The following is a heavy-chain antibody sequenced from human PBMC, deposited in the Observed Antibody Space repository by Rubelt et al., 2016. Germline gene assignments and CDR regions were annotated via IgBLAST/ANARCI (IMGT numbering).Heavy chain of an antibody. Sequence: QVQLQQWGAGLLKPSETLSLTCAVYGGSFSGYYWSWIRQPPGKGLEWIGEINHSGSTNYNPSLKSRVTISVDTSQNQFSLKLSSVTAADTAVYYCASHIDGYCYYWGQGTPVTVSS. CDR3: ASHIDGYCYY. J-gene: IGHJ4*02. CDR2: INHSGST. D-gene: IGHD5-24*01. CDR1: GGSFSGYY. V-gene: IGHV4-34*01.